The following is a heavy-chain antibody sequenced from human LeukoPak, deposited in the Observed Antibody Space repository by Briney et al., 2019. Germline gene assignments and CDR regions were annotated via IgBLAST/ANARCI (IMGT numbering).Heavy chain of an antibody. CDR1: GYTFTDYY. CDR2: INPNSGET. CDR3: ARDRDYNNTVRGFDY. V-gene: IGHV1-2*02. Sequence: ASVKVSYKTSGYTFTDYYILWVRQAPGQGLEWMGWINPNSGETNSAQKFQGRVTMTGDTSISTAYMELSRVTSDDTAVYCCARDRDYNNTVRGFDYWGQESL. D-gene: IGHD4-11*01. J-gene: IGHJ4*02.